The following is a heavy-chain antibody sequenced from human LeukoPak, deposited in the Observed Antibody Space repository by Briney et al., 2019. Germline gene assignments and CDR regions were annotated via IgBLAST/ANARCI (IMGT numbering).Heavy chain of an antibody. CDR3: LGTHDSCGYYYGQPFDY. Sequence: SVKVSCKASGGTFSSYAFSWVRQAPGQGLEWMGGIIPIFGTANYAQKFQGRVTITTDESTSTAYMELSSLRSEDTAVYYCLGTHDSCGYYYGQPFDYWGQGTLVTVSS. V-gene: IGHV1-69*05. CDR1: GGTFSSYA. J-gene: IGHJ4*02. CDR2: IIPIFGTA. D-gene: IGHD3-22*01.